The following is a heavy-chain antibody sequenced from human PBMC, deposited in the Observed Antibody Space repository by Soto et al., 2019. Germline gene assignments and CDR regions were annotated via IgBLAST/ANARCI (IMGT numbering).Heavy chain of an antibody. CDR2: IIPIFGTA. V-gene: IGHV1-69*01. D-gene: IGHD2-15*01. CDR3: ARAPRYCSGGSCYDFDY. Sequence: QVQLVQSGAEVKKPGSSVKVSCKASGGTCSSYAISWVRQAPGQGLEWMGGIIPIFGTANYAQKFQGRVTITADESTSTAYMELSSLRSEDTAVYYCARAPRYCSGGSCYDFDYWGQGTLVTVSS. CDR1: GGTCSSYA. J-gene: IGHJ4*02.